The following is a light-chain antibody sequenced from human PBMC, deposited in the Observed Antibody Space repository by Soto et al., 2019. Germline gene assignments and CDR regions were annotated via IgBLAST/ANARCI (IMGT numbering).Light chain of an antibody. CDR2: DAS. CDR1: QSISTW. V-gene: IGKV1-5*01. J-gene: IGKJ1*01. CDR3: QQYTSDSRT. Sequence: DIQMTQSPSTLSASVGDRVTITCRASQSISTWLAWYQQKPGNAPKLLIFDASNLESGVPSRFSGSGSGTEFTLTIASLQPDDFATYYCQQYTSDSRTFGQGTELDIK.